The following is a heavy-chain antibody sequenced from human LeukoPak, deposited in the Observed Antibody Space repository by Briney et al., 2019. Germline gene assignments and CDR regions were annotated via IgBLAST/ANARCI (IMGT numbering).Heavy chain of an antibody. CDR1: GFTFSSYA. D-gene: IGHD5-18*01. Sequence: GGSLRLSCAASGFTFSSYAMHWVRQAPGKGLEWVAVISYDGSNKYYADSVKGRLTISRDNSKNTLYLQMNSLRAEDTAVYYCARTYSYGYYFDYWGQGTLVTVSS. V-gene: IGHV3-30-3*01. CDR2: ISYDGSNK. J-gene: IGHJ4*02. CDR3: ARTYSYGYYFDY.